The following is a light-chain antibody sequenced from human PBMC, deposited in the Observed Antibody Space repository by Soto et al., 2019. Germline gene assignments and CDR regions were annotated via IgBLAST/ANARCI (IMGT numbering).Light chain of an antibody. CDR1: QGISSW. CDR2: AAS. J-gene: IGKJ1*01. V-gene: IGKV1-12*01. CDR3: QQANSFPWT. Sequence: DIQMTQPPSSVSASVGDRVTLTCRASQGISSWLAWYQQKPWEAPKLLIYAASRLQSGVPSSFSGSEPGTDFTHTISSLQPEDFATYYCQQANSFPWTFGQGTKVDIK.